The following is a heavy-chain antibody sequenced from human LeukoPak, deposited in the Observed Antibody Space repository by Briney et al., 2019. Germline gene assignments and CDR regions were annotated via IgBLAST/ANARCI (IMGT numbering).Heavy chain of an antibody. CDR3: AKGGSSSPRSTFDY. V-gene: IGHV3-74*01. J-gene: IGHJ4*02. CDR2: ISPTGSTT. CDR1: GFSFSGHW. Sequence: PGGSLRLSCTASGFSFSGHWMHWARQLPGKGLVWVSRISPTGSTTSYADSVKGRFTVSRDNAKNTLYLQVNNLRAEDTAVYYCAKGGSSSPRSTFDYWGQGTLLTVSS. D-gene: IGHD6-13*01.